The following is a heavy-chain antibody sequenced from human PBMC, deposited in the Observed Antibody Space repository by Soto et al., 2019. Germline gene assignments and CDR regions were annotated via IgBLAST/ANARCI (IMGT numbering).Heavy chain of an antibody. CDR3: ARVRSGTYFGVYYNGMDV. Sequence: QVQLVQSASEVKKPGSSAKVSCKASGGTFSNYAFSWVRQAPGQGLEWMGGIIPMIGTANYAEKFKGRVTRTADESTSTVYMELSRLRSEDTALYYCARVRSGTYFGVYYNGMDVWGQGTAVTVSS. J-gene: IGHJ6*02. CDR1: GGTFSNYA. CDR2: IIPMIGTA. D-gene: IGHD1-26*01. V-gene: IGHV1-69*01.